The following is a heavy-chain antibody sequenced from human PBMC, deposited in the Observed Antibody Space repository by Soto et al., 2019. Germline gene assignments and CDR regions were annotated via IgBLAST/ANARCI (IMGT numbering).Heavy chain of an antibody. CDR3: AXAVGAFPPYYYYYGMDV. V-gene: IGHV4-34*01. CDR1: GGSFSGYY. J-gene: IGHJ6*02. Sequence: SETLSLTCAVYGGSFSGYYWSWIRQPPGKGLEWIGEINHSGSTNYNPSLKSRVTISVDTSKNQFSLKLSSVTAADTAVYYCAXAVGAFPPYYYYYGMDVWGQGTTVTVSS. D-gene: IGHD3-10*01. CDR2: INHSGST.